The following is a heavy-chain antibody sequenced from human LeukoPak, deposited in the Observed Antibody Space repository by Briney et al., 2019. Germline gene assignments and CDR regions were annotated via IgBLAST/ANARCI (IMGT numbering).Heavy chain of an antibody. Sequence: PGRSLRLSCAASGFTFSSYVMHWVRQAPGKGLEWVAIISYDGSNEYYADSVKGRFTISIDNSKNTLYLQMNSLRAEDTAVYYCARRAGAYSHPYDYWGQGTLVTVSS. D-gene: IGHD4/OR15-4a*01. V-gene: IGHV3-30*14. CDR2: ISYDGSNE. J-gene: IGHJ4*02. CDR1: GFTFSSYV. CDR3: ARRAGAYSHPYDY.